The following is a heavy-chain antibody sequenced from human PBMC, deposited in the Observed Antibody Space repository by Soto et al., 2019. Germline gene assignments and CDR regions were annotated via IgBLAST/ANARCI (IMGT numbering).Heavy chain of an antibody. CDR1: GGTFSSYA. Sequence: QVQLVQSGAEVKKPGSSVKVSCKASGGTFSSYAISWVRQDPGQGLEWMGGIIPIFGTANYAPKFQGRVTITADKSTRTAYMELSSLRSEDTAVYYCARDKWATVTNFPSWFDHGGQGTLCTFAA. V-gene: IGHV1-69*06. CDR2: IIPIFGTA. D-gene: IGHD4-4*01. CDR3: ARDKWATVTNFPSWFDH. J-gene: IGHJ5*02.